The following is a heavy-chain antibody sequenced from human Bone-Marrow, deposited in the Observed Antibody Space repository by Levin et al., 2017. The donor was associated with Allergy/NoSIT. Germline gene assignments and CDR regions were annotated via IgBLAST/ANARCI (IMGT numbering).Heavy chain of an antibody. CDR2: ISGSGGST. CDR1: GFTFSSYS. J-gene: IGHJ4*02. CDR3: AKRDYYESSGYNDH. V-gene: IGHV3-23*01. Sequence: GGSLRLSCAASGFTFSSYSMTWVRQAPGKGLEWVSFISGSGGSTNYADFVKGRVTISRDNSKNTLYLQMNSLRAEDTAEYYCAKRDYYESSGYNDHWGQGTLVTVSS. D-gene: IGHD3-22*01.